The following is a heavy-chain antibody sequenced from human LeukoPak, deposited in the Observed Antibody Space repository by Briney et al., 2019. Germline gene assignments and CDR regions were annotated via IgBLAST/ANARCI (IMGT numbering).Heavy chain of an antibody. Sequence: GGSLRLSCAVSGFXFSSYSINWVRQAPGKGLEWVSYISSGSSSIYYADSVKGRFTISRDNAKNSLYLQMNSLRDEDTAVYYCARGLGSGWYEDYWGQGTLVTVSS. J-gene: IGHJ4*02. V-gene: IGHV3-48*02. CDR1: GFXFSSYS. CDR3: ARGLGSGWYEDY. CDR2: ISSGSSSI. D-gene: IGHD6-19*01.